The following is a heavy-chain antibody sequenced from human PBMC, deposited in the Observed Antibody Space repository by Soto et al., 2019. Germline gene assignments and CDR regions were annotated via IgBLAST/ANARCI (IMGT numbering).Heavy chain of an antibody. CDR1: GGSVSSGSYY. D-gene: IGHD3-16*01. J-gene: IGHJ5*02. Sequence: SETLSLTCTVSGGSVSSGSYYWSWIRQPPGKGLEWIGYIYYSGSTNYNPPLKSRVTISVDTSKNQFSLKLSSVTAADTAVYYCARGGYADGSWGQGTLVTVSS. CDR3: ARGGYADGS. CDR2: IYYSGST. V-gene: IGHV4-61*01.